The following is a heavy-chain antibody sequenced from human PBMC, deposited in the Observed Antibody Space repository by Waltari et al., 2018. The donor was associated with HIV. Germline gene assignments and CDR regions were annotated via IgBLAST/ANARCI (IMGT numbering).Heavy chain of an antibody. V-gene: IGHV3-74*01. D-gene: IGHD4-4*01. Sequence: EVQLVESGGGLVQPGGSLRLSCAASGFTFSSYWMHWVRQAPGKGLVGARLSKTVCSKTHYADSVKARFTNSRENANNTLYLQMTSLRDENTAGCYGATCHRNDHSNKRLGYGGQGTLVTVSS. CDR3: ATCHRNDHSNKRLGY. J-gene: IGHJ4*02. CDR1: GFTFSSYW. CDR2: SKTVCSKT.